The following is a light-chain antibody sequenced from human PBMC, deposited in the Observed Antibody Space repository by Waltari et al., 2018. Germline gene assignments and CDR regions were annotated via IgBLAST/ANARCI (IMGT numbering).Light chain of an antibody. V-gene: IGKV1-9*01. CDR3: QQFNASPRT. CDR2: AAS. CDR1: QGVNVY. Sequence: IQLTQSPSSLSASVGDRVTITCRASQGVNVYLAWYQQKPGKAPKLLIYAASTLQSGVSSRFSGSGSGTDFTLTINSLQPEDIATYYCQQFNASPRTFGQGTNVDIK. J-gene: IGKJ1*01.